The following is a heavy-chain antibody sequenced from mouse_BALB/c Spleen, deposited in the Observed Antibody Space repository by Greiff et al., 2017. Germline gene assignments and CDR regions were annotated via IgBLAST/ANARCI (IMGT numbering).Heavy chain of an antibody. D-gene: IGHD1-2*01. V-gene: IGHV5-17*02. Sequence: EVQVVESGGGLVQPGGSRKLSCAASGFTFSSFGMHWVRQAPEKGLEWVAYISSGSSTIYYADTVKGRFTISRDNPKNTLFLQMTSLRSEDTAMYYCAREGHYYDYFDYWGQGTTLTVSS. CDR1: GFTFSSFG. CDR2: ISSGSSTI. J-gene: IGHJ2*01. CDR3: AREGHYYDYFDY.